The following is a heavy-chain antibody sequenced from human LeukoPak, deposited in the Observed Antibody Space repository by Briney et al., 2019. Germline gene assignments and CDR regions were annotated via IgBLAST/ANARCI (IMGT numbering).Heavy chain of an antibody. D-gene: IGHD2-15*01. CDR1: GGTFSSYA. V-gene: IGHV1-69*04. CDR3: ARVSDCSGGSCYFDY. J-gene: IGHJ4*02. CDR2: IIPILGIA. Sequence: GASVKVSCKASGGTFSSYAISWVRQAPGQGLEWMGRIIPILGIANYAQKFQGRVTITADKSTSTAYMELSSLRSEDTAVYYCARVSDCSGGSCYFDYWGQGTLVTVSS.